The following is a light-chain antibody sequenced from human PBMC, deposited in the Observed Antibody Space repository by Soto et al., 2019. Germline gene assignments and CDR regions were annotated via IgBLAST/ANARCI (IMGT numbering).Light chain of an antibody. V-gene: IGKV3-15*01. CDR3: QQYNNWPRAT. Sequence: EIVMTQSPATLSVSPGERATLSCRASQSISSNVAWYQQKPGQAPRLLMFRTSSRATGFPARFSGSGSGTEFNLTISSLQPEDFGVYYCQQYNNWPRATFGGGTKVDIK. J-gene: IGKJ4*01. CDR1: QSISSN. CDR2: RTS.